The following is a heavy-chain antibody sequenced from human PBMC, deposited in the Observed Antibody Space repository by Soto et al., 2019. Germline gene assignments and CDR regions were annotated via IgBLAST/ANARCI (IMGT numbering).Heavy chain of an antibody. D-gene: IGHD3-10*01. V-gene: IGHV3-74*01. CDR1: GFTFSNYW. J-gene: IGHJ4*02. CDR3: ARVGGGSGNFDY. Sequence: LRLSCGASGFTFSNYWMHWVRQAPGEGLVWVSRINGDGSFTRFADSVKGRFTISRDNAKNTLYLQMNSLRVDDTAVYYCARVGGGSGNFDYWGQGTLVTVSS. CDR2: INGDGSFT.